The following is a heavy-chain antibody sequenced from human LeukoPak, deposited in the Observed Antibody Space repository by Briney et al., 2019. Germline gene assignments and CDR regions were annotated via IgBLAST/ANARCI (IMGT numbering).Heavy chain of an antibody. CDR3: AKDASITMVRGASLDY. J-gene: IGHJ4*02. Sequence: GGSLRLSCAASGFTFDDYAMHWVRQAPGKGLEWVSGINWNSGTIGYADSVKGRFTISRDNAKNSLYLQMNSLRAEDTALYYCAKDASITMVRGASLDYWGQGTLVTVSS. CDR2: INWNSGTI. V-gene: IGHV3-9*01. D-gene: IGHD3-10*01. CDR1: GFTFDDYA.